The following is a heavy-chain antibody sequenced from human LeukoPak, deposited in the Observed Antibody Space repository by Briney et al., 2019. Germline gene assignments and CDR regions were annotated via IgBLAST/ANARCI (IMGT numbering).Heavy chain of an antibody. V-gene: IGHV3-53*01. J-gene: IGHJ6*03. CDR3: ATGYCSGGSCPYYYYMDV. Sequence: GGSLRLSCAASGFTVSSTYMTWVRQAPGKGLEWVSVIYSGGSTYYADSVKGRFTVSRDNSKNTLYLQMNSLRAEDTAVYYCATGYCSGGSCPYYYYMDVWGKGTTVTISS. D-gene: IGHD2-15*01. CDR2: IYSGGST. CDR1: GFTVSSTY.